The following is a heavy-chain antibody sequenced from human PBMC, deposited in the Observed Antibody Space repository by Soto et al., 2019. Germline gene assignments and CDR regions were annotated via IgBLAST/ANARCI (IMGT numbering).Heavy chain of an antibody. J-gene: IGHJ4*02. V-gene: IGHV4-61*08. Sequence: SETLSLTCTVSGGSIISGDYCWSWIRQPPGKGLEWIGYIYHSGSTNYNPSLKSRVTISVDTSKNQFSLKLSSVTAADTAVYYCARRYGPGFDYWGQGTLVTVSS. CDR3: ARRYGPGFDY. CDR2: IYHSGST. D-gene: IGHD4-17*01. CDR1: GGSIISGDYC.